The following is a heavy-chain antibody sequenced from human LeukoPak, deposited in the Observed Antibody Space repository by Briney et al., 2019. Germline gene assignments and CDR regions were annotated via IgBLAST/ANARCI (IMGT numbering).Heavy chain of an antibody. J-gene: IGHJ1*01. D-gene: IGHD3-22*01. Sequence: ASVKVSCKASGYTFTSYGISWVRQAPGQGLEWMGWISAYNGNTNYAQKLQGRVTMTTDTSTSTAYMELRSLRSDDTAVYYCASWYYYDSSGYYFSTPPEYFQHWGQGTLVTVSS. CDR2: ISAYNGNT. CDR1: GYTFTSYG. V-gene: IGHV1-18*01. CDR3: ASWYYYDSSGYYFSTPPEYFQH.